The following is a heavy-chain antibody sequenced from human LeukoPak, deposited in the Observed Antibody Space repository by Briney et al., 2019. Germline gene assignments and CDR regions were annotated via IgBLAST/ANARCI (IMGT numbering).Heavy chain of an antibody. Sequence: SETLSLTCTVSGGSISSGSYYWSWIRQPPGKGLEWIGYIYYSGSTNYNPSLKSRVTISVDTSKNQFSLKLSSVTAADTAVYYCARGAGVEMATIGSFDYWGQGTLVTVSS. D-gene: IGHD5-24*01. CDR3: ARGAGVEMATIGSFDY. CDR1: GGSISSGSYY. CDR2: IYYSGST. V-gene: IGHV4-61*01. J-gene: IGHJ4*02.